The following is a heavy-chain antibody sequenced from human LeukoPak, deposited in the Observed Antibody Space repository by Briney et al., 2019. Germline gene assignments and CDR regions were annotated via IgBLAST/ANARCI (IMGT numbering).Heavy chain of an antibody. Sequence: PGGSLRLSCAASGFTFSASAMHWVRQASGKGLEWVGRIRSKTNAYATVYTESVKGRFTISRDNSKNSLSLQMNSLRTEDTALYYCAKDIEAGTAGFSFDYWGQGTLVAVSS. CDR2: IRSKTNAYAT. CDR3: AKDIEAGTAGFSFDY. J-gene: IGHJ4*02. D-gene: IGHD2-21*02. CDR1: GFTFSASA. V-gene: IGHV3-73*01.